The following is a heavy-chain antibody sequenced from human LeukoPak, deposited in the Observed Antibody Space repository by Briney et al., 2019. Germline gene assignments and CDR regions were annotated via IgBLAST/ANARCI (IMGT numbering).Heavy chain of an antibody. D-gene: IGHD3-3*01. CDR1: GGSISSSSYY. Sequence: PSETLSLTRTVSGGSISSSSYYWGWIRQPPGKGLEWIGSIYYSGSTYYNPSLKSRVTISVDTSKNQFSLKLSSVTAADTAVYYCARENYDFWSGYYPYYYYYYMDVWGKGTTVTVSS. J-gene: IGHJ6*03. CDR2: IYYSGST. CDR3: ARENYDFWSGYYPYYYYYYMDV. V-gene: IGHV4-39*07.